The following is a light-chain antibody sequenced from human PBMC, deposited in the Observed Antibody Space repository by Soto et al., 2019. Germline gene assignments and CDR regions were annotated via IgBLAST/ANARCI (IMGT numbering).Light chain of an antibody. CDR1: QSISTW. V-gene: IGKV1-5*03. J-gene: IGKJ2*01. CDR2: KAS. Sequence: DIQMTQSPSTLSASVGDRVTITCRASQSISTWLAWYQQKPGKAPKLLIYKASSLRNGVPSRFSGSGSGTEFTLTIYSLQPDDFASYYCQQYNDYPHTFGQGTKLEIK. CDR3: QQYNDYPHT.